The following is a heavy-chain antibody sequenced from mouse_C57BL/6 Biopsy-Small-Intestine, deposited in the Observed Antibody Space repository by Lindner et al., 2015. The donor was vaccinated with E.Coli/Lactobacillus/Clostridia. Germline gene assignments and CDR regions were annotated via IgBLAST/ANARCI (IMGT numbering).Heavy chain of an antibody. V-gene: IGHV1-63*01. Sequence: VQLQESGAELVRPGTSVKMSCKASGYTFTNYWIGWAKQRPGHGLEWIGDIYPGGGYTNYNEKFKGKATLTADKSSSTAYMQFSSLTSEDSAIYYCARRNYDYDGYYFDYWGQGTTLTVSS. CDR1: GYTFTNYW. CDR2: IYPGGGYT. CDR3: ARRNYDYDGYYFDY. D-gene: IGHD2-4*01. J-gene: IGHJ2*01.